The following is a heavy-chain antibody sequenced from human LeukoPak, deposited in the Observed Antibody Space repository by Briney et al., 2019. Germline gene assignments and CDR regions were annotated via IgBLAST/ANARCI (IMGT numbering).Heavy chain of an antibody. CDR3: AKGGGDDSSGYKKNWFDP. Sequence: PGGSLRLSCAASGFTFSSYWMHWVRQAPGKGPVWVSRINSDGSSTSYADSVKGRFTISRDNAKNTLYLQMNSLRAEDTAVYYCAKGGGDDSSGYKKNWFDPWGQGTLVTVSS. CDR1: GFTFSSYW. V-gene: IGHV3-74*01. D-gene: IGHD3-22*01. CDR2: INSDGSST. J-gene: IGHJ5*02.